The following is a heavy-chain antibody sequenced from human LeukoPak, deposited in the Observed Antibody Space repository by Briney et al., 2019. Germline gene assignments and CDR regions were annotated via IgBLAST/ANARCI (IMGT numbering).Heavy chain of an antibody. CDR3: ARLGYVWGSYRYTKDY. V-gene: IGHV4-34*01. J-gene: IGHJ4*02. Sequence: PSETLSLTCAVYGGSFSDYYWSWIRQPPGKGLEWIGEINHSGSTNYNPSLKSRVTISVDTSKNQFSLKLSSVTAADTAVYYCARLGYVWGSYRYTKDYWGQGTLVTVSS. CDR1: GGSFSDYY. CDR2: INHSGST. D-gene: IGHD3-16*02.